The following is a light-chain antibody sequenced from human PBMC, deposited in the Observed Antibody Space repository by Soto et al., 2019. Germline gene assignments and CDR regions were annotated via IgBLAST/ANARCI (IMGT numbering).Light chain of an antibody. CDR1: SRDVGLYRY. Sequence: QSALTQPPSASGSRGQSVTISCTATSRDVGLYRYVSWYQHHPGKAPKLILYEVSNRPSGVPDRFSGSKSGSTASLTVSGLQAEDEATYYCSSYAGSNLVIFGGGTQLTVL. V-gene: IGLV2-8*01. CDR2: EVS. J-gene: IGLJ2*01. CDR3: SSYAGSNLVI.